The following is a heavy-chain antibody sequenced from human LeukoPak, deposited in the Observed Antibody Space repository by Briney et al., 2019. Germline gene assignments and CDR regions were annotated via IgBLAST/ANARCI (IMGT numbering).Heavy chain of an antibody. CDR1: GYTFTSYY. CDR3: ARNDISIYDYVWGSYLLDY. D-gene: IGHD3-16*01. CDR2: INLSGGTT. Sequence: ASVKVSCKASGYTFTSYYMHWVRQAPGQGLEWMGIINLSGGTTYYAQKFQGRVTMTNDMSTSTAYMEVRSLRSDDTAVYYCARNDISIYDYVWGSYLLDYWGQGTLVTVSS. V-gene: IGHV1-46*01. J-gene: IGHJ4*02.